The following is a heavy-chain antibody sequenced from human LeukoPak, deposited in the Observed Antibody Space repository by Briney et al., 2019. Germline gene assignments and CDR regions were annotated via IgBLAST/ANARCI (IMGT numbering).Heavy chain of an antibody. CDR2: INTDGRST. D-gene: IGHD4-23*01. CDR3: YGANAEH. J-gene: IGHJ1*01. V-gene: IGHV3-74*01. CDR1: GFTFSSYW. Sequence: PGGSLRLSCAASGFTFSSYWMHWVRQAPGKGLVWVSGINTDGRSTSYADSVKGRFTISRDNAKSTLYLQMNSLRAEDTAVYYCYGANAEHWGQGTLVTVSS.